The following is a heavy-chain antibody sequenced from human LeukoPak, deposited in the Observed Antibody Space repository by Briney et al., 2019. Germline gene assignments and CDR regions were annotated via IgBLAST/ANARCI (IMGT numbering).Heavy chain of an antibody. J-gene: IGHJ4*02. CDR3: ARPSRYSSGWFEY. CDR1: GFTVSSNY. Sequence: GGSLRLSCAASGFTVSSNYMSWVRQAPGKGLEWVSVIYSGGSTYYADSVKGRFTISRDNAKNSLSLQMNSLRAEDTAVYYCARPSRYSSGWFEYWGQGTLVTVSS. V-gene: IGHV3-53*01. D-gene: IGHD6-19*01. CDR2: IYSGGST.